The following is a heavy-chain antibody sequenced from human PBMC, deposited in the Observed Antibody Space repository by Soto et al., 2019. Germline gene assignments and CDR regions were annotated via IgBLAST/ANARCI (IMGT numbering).Heavy chain of an antibody. J-gene: IGHJ3*02. D-gene: IGHD3-9*01. CDR3: VRDFDNRRGGDAFDI. V-gene: IGHV3-30*03. CDR1: GFTFSRYD. Sequence: QVQLVESGGGAVPPGRSLRLSCAASGFTFSRYDIHWVRQAPGKGLEWVALISYDGSNQYFGDSVKGRFTISRDNSKDTVSLRMNILRVEDTAVYYCVRDFDNRRGGDAFDIWGRGTMVTVSS. CDR2: ISYDGSNQ.